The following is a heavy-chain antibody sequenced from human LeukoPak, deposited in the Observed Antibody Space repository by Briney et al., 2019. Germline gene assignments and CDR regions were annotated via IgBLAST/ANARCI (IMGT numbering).Heavy chain of an antibody. Sequence: GGSPRLSCAASRFTFSSYGMSWVRQAPGKGLEWVSAISGSDGTTYYADSVKGRFTISRDNSKNTLYLQMNSLRAEDTAVYYCAKGRNGDWYNWFDPWGQGTLVTVSS. CDR3: AKGRNGDWYNWFDP. CDR2: ISGSDGTT. D-gene: IGHD4-17*01. J-gene: IGHJ5*02. CDR1: RFTFSSYG. V-gene: IGHV3-23*01.